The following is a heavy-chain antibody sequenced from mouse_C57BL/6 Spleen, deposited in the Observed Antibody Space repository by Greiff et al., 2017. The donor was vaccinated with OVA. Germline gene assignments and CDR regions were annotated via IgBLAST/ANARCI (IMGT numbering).Heavy chain of an antibody. D-gene: IGHD1-1*01. CDR1: GYTFTSYW. V-gene: IGHV1-50*01. J-gene: IGHJ2*01. CDR2: IDPSDSYT. CDR3: ARDTTVVAQAD. Sequence: QVQLQQPGAELVKPGASVKLSCKASGYTFTSYWMKWVKQRPGQGLEWIGEIDPSDSYTNYNQKFKGKATLTVDTSSSTAYMQLSSLTSEDSAVYYCARDTTVVAQADWGQGTTLTVSS.